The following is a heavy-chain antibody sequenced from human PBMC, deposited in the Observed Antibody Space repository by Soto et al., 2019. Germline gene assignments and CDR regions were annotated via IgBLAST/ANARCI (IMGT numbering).Heavy chain of an antibody. CDR2: INACGGNT. CDR1: GYTFTRHA. D-gene: IGHD6-19*01. CDR3: ASSYSSGWYDD. J-gene: IGHJ4*02. Sequence: SVKVSCKTSGYTFTRHAISWVRQAPGQGLEWMGIINACGGNTSYAQKFQGRVTMTRDTSTSTVYMELSSLRSEDTAVSYCASSYSSGWYDDWGQGTLVTVSS. V-gene: IGHV1-46*01.